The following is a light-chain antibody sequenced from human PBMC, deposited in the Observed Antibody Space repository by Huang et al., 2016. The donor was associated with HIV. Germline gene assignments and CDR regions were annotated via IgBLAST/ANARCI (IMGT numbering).Light chain of an antibody. CDR3: QQRSNWPPST. CDR1: QSVSSY. V-gene: IGKV3-11*01. J-gene: IGKJ5*01. CDR2: DAS. Sequence: EIVLTQSPATRSLSPGERATLSCRASQSVSSYLAWYQQKPGQAPRLLIYDASNRATGIPARFSGSGSGTDLTLTISSLEPEDFAVYYCQQRSNWPPSTFGQGTRLEIK.